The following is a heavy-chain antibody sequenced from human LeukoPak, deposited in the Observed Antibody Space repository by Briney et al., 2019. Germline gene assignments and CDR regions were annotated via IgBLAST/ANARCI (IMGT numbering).Heavy chain of an antibody. V-gene: IGHV4-59*11. CDR1: GESISSHY. CDR3: AREAPSHAFDI. Sequence: SETLSLTCNVSGESISSHYWSWTRQSPGKGLEWIGYVTNSGTTKFNPSLKSRVTISRDTSKNQISLRLSSVTAADTAVYYCAREAPSHAFDIWGQGTMVTVSS. J-gene: IGHJ3*02. CDR2: VTNSGTT.